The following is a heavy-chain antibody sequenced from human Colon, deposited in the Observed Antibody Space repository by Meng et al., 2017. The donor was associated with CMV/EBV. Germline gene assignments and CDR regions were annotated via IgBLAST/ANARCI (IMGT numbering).Heavy chain of an antibody. CDR3: AKNLFVPPAIMSVFAPNDY. J-gene: IGHJ4*02. D-gene: IGHD2-2*02. CDR2: INSIGDET. CDR1: GFTFSLYA. V-gene: IGHV3-23*01. Sequence: GESLKISCAASGFTFSLYAMTWVRQAPGKGLEWVATINSIGDETYYADSVKGRFIVSRDNAKNTLFLQINGLGAEDTAVYYCAKNLFVPPAIMSVFAPNDYWGQGTLVTVSS.